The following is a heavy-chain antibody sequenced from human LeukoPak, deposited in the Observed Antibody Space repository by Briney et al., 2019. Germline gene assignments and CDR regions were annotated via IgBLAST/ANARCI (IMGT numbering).Heavy chain of an antibody. D-gene: IGHD3-22*01. CDR3: AKDGYFHDSSGYSYIDY. Sequence: GGSLRLSCAASGFTFNNFPMSWVRQVPGKGLEWVSSISGSGGTTYYAGSVRGRFTISRDNAKNTLFLQMRSLRAGDTALYYCAKDGYFHDSSGYSYIDYWGQGILVSVSS. J-gene: IGHJ4*02. CDR2: ISGSGGTT. V-gene: IGHV3-23*01. CDR1: GFTFNNFP.